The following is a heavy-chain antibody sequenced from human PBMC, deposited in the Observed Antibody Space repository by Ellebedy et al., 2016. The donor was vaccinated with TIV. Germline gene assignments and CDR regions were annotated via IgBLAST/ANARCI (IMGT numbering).Heavy chain of an antibody. CDR2: ISGSGGST. CDR3: ATGRGGGSDSSTPRYYFDY. V-gene: IGHV3-23*01. CDR1: GFTFTAYA. D-gene: IGHD2-2*01. J-gene: IGHJ4*02. Sequence: PGGSLRLSCAASGFTFTAYAISWVRQAPGQGLEWVSTISGSGGSTYYADSVTGRFTISRDNSKKTPSLQMNRLSADDTAGYYCATGRGGGSDSSTPRYYFDYWGQGTLVTVSS.